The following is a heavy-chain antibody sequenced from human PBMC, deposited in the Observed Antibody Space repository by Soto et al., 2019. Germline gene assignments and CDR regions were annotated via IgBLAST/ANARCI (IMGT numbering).Heavy chain of an antibody. Sequence: QVQLVQSGAEVEKPGASVKVSCKASGYTFTSYAMPWVRQAPGQRLEWMGWINAGNGNTKYSQKFQGRVTITRDTSAGTAYMELSSLRSEDTAVYYCAKSATVPAAIAYWGQGTLVTVSS. J-gene: IGHJ4*02. CDR1: GYTFTSYA. CDR2: INAGNGNT. D-gene: IGHD2-2*02. CDR3: AKSATVPAAIAY. V-gene: IGHV1-3*01.